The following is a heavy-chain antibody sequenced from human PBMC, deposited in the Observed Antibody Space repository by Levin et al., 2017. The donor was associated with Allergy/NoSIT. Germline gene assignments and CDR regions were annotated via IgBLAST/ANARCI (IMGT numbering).Heavy chain of an antibody. D-gene: IGHD2-15*01. J-gene: IGHJ4*02. Sequence: GGSLRLSCAASGFTFSSYAMHWVRQAPGKGLEWVAVISYDGSNKYYADSVKGRFTISRDNSKNTLYLQMNSLRAEDTAVYYCARDNPEDIVVVVAATPDYWGQGTLVTVSS. CDR1: GFTFSSYA. V-gene: IGHV3-30-3*01. CDR2: ISYDGSNK. CDR3: ARDNPEDIVVVVAATPDY.